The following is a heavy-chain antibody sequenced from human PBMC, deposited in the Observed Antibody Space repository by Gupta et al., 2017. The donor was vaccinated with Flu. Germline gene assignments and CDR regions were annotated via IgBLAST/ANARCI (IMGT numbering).Heavy chain of an antibody. CDR2: INHSGST. V-gene: IGHV4-34*01. Sequence: QVQLQQCGAGLLKPSETLSLTCAVYGGSFSGYYWSWIRQPPGKGLEWIGEINHSGSTNDNPSRKSRVTISVDTSKNQFSLKRSSVTAADTAVYYCARGVQLLLGGWFDPWGQGTLVTVAS. CDR3: ARGVQLLLGGWFDP. CDR1: GGSFSGYY. J-gene: IGHJ5*02. D-gene: IGHD2-2*01.